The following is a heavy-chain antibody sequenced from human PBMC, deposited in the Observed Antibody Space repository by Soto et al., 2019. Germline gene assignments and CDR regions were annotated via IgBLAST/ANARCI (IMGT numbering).Heavy chain of an antibody. Sequence: PSETLSLTCTVSGGSIDYYRWSWIRQPPGEGLEWIGDISDSGSTNYNLSLRSRVTILVDTSKNQFSLKLNSVTAADTAVYYCARDSTSWFPYYGIDVWGQGTTVTVSS. D-gene: IGHD6-13*01. J-gene: IGHJ6*02. V-gene: IGHV4-59*01. CDR1: GGSIDYYR. CDR3: ARDSTSWFPYYGIDV. CDR2: ISDSGST.